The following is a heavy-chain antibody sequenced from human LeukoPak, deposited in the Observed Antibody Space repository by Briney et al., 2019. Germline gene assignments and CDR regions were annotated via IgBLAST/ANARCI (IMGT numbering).Heavy chain of an antibody. CDR2: ISYDGSNK. D-gene: IGHD2-2*02. CDR1: GFTFSSYA. J-gene: IGHJ6*03. Sequence: QPGRSLRLSCAASGFTFSSYAMHWVRQAPGKGLEWVAVISYDGSNKYYADSVKGRFTISRDNSKNTLYLQMNSLRAEDTAVYYCARRYCSSTSCYRPLYYYYYMDVWGKGTTVTVSS. CDR3: ARRYCSSTSCYRPLYYYYYMDV. V-gene: IGHV3-30-3*01.